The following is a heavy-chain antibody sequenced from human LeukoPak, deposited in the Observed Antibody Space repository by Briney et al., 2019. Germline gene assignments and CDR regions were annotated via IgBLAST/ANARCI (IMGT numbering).Heavy chain of an antibody. CDR1: GYTFTSYA. CDR3: ARGSGSYTFDY. V-gene: IGHV1-3*01. CDR2: IIAGNGNT. D-gene: IGHD3-10*01. Sequence: GASVKVSCKASGYTFTSYAMHWVRQAPGQRLEWMGWIIAGNGNTKYSQKFQGRVTITRDTSASTAYMELSSLRSEDTAVYYCARGSGSYTFDYWGQGTLVTVSS. J-gene: IGHJ4*02.